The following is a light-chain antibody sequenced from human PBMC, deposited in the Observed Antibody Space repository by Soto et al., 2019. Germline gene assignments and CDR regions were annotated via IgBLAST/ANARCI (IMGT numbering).Light chain of an antibody. CDR3: HQYSNRPPWT. Sequence: ERLMTQSPATLSVSPGDSATLSCRASRSVDTDLAWYQQKPGQAPRLLVFATSARATCVPDRFRGSRSGTDFSLTIISLQPEDSATYYCHQYSNRPPWTFGQGTKVEI. CDR1: RSVDTD. CDR2: ATS. J-gene: IGKJ1*01. V-gene: IGKV3-15*01.